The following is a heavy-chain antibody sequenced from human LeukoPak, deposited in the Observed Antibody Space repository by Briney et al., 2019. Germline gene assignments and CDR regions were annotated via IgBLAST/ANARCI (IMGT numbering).Heavy chain of an antibody. D-gene: IGHD3-10*01. J-gene: IGHJ6*04. Sequence: LPGRSLRLSCAASGFTFSSYAMHWVRQAPDKGLEWVAVISYDGSNKYYADSVKGRFTNSRDNSKNTLYLQMNSLRAEDTAVYYCAREIGTGSYYNVYYYGMDVWGKGTTDTVSS. CDR1: GFTFSSYA. CDR3: AREIGTGSYYNVYYYGMDV. CDR2: ISYDGSNK. V-gene: IGHV3-30*04.